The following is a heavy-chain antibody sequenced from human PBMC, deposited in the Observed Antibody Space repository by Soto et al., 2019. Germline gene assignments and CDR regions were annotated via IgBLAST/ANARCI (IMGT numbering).Heavy chain of an antibody. J-gene: IGHJ4*02. CDR3: ARDKITGLFDY. V-gene: IGHV4-39*07. CDR2: INHSGST. D-gene: IGHD2-8*02. Sequence: SETLSLTCTVSGGSISRSSYYWTWIRQPPGTGLEWIGEINHSGSTNYNPSPKSRVTISVDTSKNQFSLKLTSVTAADTAVYYCARDKITGLFDYWGQGTLVTVSS. CDR1: GGSISRSSYY.